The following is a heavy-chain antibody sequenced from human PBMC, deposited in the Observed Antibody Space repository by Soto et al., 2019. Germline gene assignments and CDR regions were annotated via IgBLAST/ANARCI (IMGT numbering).Heavy chain of an antibody. Sequence: GGSLRLSCAASGFTFSSYAMSWVRQAPGKGLEWVSGISWNSDSIGYADSVKGRFTISRDNAKNSLYLQMNSLRAEDTAFYYCAKSHTYYFDSSGYYLGHWGQGTPVTVSS. CDR1: GFTFSSYA. CDR3: AKSHTYYFDSSGYYLGH. D-gene: IGHD3-22*01. V-gene: IGHV3-9*01. CDR2: ISWNSDSI. J-gene: IGHJ4*02.